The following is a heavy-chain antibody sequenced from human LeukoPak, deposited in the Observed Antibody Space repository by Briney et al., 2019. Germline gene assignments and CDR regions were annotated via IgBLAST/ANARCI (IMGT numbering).Heavy chain of an antibody. Sequence: GGSLRLSCAASGFTFSSYGMHWVRQAPGKGLEWVAFIRYDGSNKYYADSVKGRFTISRDNSKNTLYLQMNSLRAEDTAVYYCAKDGLYYYGSGSYYNYYFDYWGQGTLVTVSS. D-gene: IGHD3-10*01. J-gene: IGHJ4*02. CDR3: AKDGLYYYGSGSYYNYYFDY. CDR1: GFTFSSYG. CDR2: IRYDGSNK. V-gene: IGHV3-30*02.